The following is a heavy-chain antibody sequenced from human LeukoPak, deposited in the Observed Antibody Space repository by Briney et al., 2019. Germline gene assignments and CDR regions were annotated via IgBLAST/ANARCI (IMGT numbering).Heavy chain of an antibody. CDR2: IWYDGSNK. Sequence: GGSLRLSCAASGFTFSSYGMHWVRQAPGKGLEWVAVIWYDGSNKYYADSVKGRFTISRDNSKNTLYLQMNSLRAEDTAVYYCATLAGYCSSTGCYRHFDYWGQGTLVTVSS. J-gene: IGHJ4*02. CDR1: GFTFSSYG. CDR3: ATLAGYCSSTGCYRHFDY. V-gene: IGHV3-33*01. D-gene: IGHD2-2*02.